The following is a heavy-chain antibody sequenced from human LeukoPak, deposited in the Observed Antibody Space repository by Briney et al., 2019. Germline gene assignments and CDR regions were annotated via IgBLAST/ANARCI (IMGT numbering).Heavy chain of an antibody. CDR3: ARVTSEGAHFDY. V-gene: IGHV3-21*01. CDR1: GFTFSSYS. CDR2: ISSGSSYI. D-gene: IGHD3-16*01. J-gene: IGHJ4*02. Sequence: KPGGSLRLSCAASGFTFSSYSMNWVRQAPGKGLEWVSSISSGSSYIYYADSVKGRFTISRDNAKNSLYLQMNSLRAEDTAVYYCARVTSEGAHFDYWGQGTLVTVSS.